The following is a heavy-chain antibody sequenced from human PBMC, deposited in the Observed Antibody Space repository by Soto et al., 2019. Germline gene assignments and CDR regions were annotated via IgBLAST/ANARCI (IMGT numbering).Heavy chain of an antibody. CDR2: IYYSGST. Sequence: QVQLQESGPGLVKPSETLSLTCTVSGGSISSYYWSWIRQPPGKGLEWIGYIYYSGSTNYNPSPKSRVTISVDTSKNQFSLKLSSVTAADTAVYYCARMRNILTGYAGHFDYWGHGTLVTVSS. J-gene: IGHJ4*01. D-gene: IGHD3-9*01. V-gene: IGHV4-59*01. CDR3: ARMRNILTGYAGHFDY. CDR1: GGSISSYY.